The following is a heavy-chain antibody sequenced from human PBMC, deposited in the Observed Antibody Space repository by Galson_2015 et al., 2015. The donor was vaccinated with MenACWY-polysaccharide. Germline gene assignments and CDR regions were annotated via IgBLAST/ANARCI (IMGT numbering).Heavy chain of an antibody. CDR2: ISPSGDIT. D-gene: IGHD3/OR15-3a*01. J-gene: IGHJ4*02. CDR1: GFTFSSYS. CDR3: AKKYSGTRYDAFDS. V-gene: IGHV3-23*01. Sequence: SLRLSCAASGFTFSSYSMAWVRQAPGKGLEWVSIISPSGDITVYADSVKGRFTISRDSSQSTLYLQMNNLGAEDTAVYFCAKKYSGTRYDAFDSWGQGTLVTVSS.